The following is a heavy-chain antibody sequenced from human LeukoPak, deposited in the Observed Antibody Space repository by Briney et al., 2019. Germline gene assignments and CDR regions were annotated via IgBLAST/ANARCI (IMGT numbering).Heavy chain of an antibody. J-gene: IGHJ3*02. Sequence: GGSLRLSCAASGFTFDDYGMSWVRQAPGKGLERVSGINWNGGRTGYADSVKGRFTISRDNAKNSLYLQMNSLRAEDTALYHCARAVSSSGLGAFDIRGQGTMVTVSS. CDR2: INWNGGRT. D-gene: IGHD6-6*01. CDR3: ARAVSSSGLGAFDI. CDR1: GFTFDDYG. V-gene: IGHV3-20*01.